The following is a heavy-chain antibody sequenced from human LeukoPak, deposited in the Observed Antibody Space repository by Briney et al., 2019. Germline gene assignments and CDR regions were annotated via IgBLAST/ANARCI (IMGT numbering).Heavy chain of an antibody. D-gene: IGHD6-6*01. Sequence: GGSLRLSCAAPGFTFSSYSMNWVRQAPGKGLEWVSSISSSSSYIYYADSVKGRFTISRDNAKNSLYLQMNSLRAEDTAVYYCASGRFSSSYLFDYWGQGTLVTVSS. V-gene: IGHV3-21*01. CDR3: ASGRFSSSYLFDY. J-gene: IGHJ4*02. CDR1: GFTFSSYS. CDR2: ISSSSSYI.